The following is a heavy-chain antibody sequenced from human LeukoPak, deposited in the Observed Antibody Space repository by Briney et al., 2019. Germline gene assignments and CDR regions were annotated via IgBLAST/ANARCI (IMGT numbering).Heavy chain of an antibody. Sequence: SETLSFTCTVSGGSISSYYWSWIRQPPGKGLEWIGYIYYSGSTNYNPSLKSRVTISVDTSKNQFSLKLSSVTAADTAVYYCARVVLPPGGAFDIWGQGSLVTVSS. V-gene: IGHV4-59*01. CDR1: GGSISSYY. CDR3: ARVVLPPGGAFDI. J-gene: IGHJ4*02. CDR2: IYYSGST. D-gene: IGHD2/OR15-2a*01.